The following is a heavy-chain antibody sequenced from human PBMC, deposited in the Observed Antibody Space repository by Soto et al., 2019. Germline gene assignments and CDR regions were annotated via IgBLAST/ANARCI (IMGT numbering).Heavy chain of an antibody. CDR2: TRNKANSYTT. Sequence: EVQLVESGGGLVQPGGSLRLSCAASGFTFSDHYMDWVRQAPGKGLEWVGRTRNKANSYTTEYAASVKGRFTISRDESKNSLYLQMNSLKTEDTAVYYCASAYGDYGSLDYWGQGTLVTVSS. D-gene: IGHD4-17*01. J-gene: IGHJ4*02. CDR3: ASAYGDYGSLDY. CDR1: GFTFSDHY. V-gene: IGHV3-72*01.